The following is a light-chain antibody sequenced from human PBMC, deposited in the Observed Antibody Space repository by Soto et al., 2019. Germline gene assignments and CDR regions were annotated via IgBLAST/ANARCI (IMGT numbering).Light chain of an antibody. V-gene: IGKV3-15*01. J-gene: IGKJ2*03. CDR2: DTS. CDR3: QQRSKWPPYS. CDR1: QGIGDT. Sequence: EVVMRQSPATLSVSPGEGATLSCRASQGIGDTLAWYQHKPGQTPRLLIYDTSTRATGVPTRFSGSRSGAEFTLTINSLEPEDSAVYYCQQRSKWPPYSFGQGTKLEIK.